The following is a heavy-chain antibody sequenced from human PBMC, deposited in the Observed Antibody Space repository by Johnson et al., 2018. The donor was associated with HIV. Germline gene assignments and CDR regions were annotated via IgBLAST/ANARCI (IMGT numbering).Heavy chain of an antibody. Sequence: QVQLVESGGGVVQPGRSLRLSCAASGFTFSNYVMHWVRQAPGKGLEWVAVIWYDGSNKYYADSVKGRFTISRDNSKNTLYLQMNSLRAEDTAVYYCAKDQIPAAASRAFDIWGQGTMVTVSS. CDR1: GFTFSNYV. D-gene: IGHD6-13*01. V-gene: IGHV3-33*06. J-gene: IGHJ3*02. CDR2: IWYDGSNK. CDR3: AKDQIPAAASRAFDI.